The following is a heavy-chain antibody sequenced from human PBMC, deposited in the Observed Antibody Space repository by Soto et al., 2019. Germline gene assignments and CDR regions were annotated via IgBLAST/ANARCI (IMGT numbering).Heavy chain of an antibody. J-gene: IGHJ4*02. Sequence: ASVKVSCKASGYTFTNFAMHWVRQAPGQRLEWMGWINAGNDNTKYSQKFQGRVSITRDTSASTAYMELSSLRSEDTAMYYCASGRKSGNYFLSLFDNWGQGTVVTVSS. V-gene: IGHV1-3*01. CDR2: INAGNDNT. CDR1: GYTFTNFA. D-gene: IGHD1-26*01. CDR3: ASGRKSGNYFLSLFDN.